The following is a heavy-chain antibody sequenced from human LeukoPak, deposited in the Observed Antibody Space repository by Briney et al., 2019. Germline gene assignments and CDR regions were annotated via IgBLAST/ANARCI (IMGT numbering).Heavy chain of an antibody. CDR3: ARSSSPNWFDP. D-gene: IGHD6-13*01. CDR2: ISSSSSYI. Sequence: GGSLRLXCAASGFTFSSYSMNWVRRAPGKGLEWVSSISSSSSYIYYADSVKGRFTISRDNAKNSLYLQMNSLRAEDTAVYYCARSSSPNWFDPWGQGTLVTVSS. J-gene: IGHJ5*02. CDR1: GFTFSSYS. V-gene: IGHV3-21*01.